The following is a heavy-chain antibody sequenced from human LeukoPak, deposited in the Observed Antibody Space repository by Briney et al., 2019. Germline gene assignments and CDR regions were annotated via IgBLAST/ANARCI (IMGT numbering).Heavy chain of an antibody. V-gene: IGHV3-74*01. D-gene: IGHD6-6*01. Sequence: PGGSLRLSCAASGFTFNTYWMHWVRQAPGKGLVWVSRINSDGSTTNYADSVKGRFTISRDNAKNTLYLQVNSLRAEDTAVYYCARGRGISRPYYFDSWGQGTLVTVSS. J-gene: IGHJ4*02. CDR2: INSDGSTT. CDR1: GFTFNTYW. CDR3: ARGRGISRPYYFDS.